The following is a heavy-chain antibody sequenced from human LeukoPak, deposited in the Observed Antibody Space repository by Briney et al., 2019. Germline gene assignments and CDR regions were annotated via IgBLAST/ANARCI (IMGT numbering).Heavy chain of an antibody. J-gene: IGHJ4*02. V-gene: IGHV1-24*01. CDR3: ATAPYSSSGWYYFDY. Sequence: ASVKVSCKVSGYTLTELSMHWVRQAPGKGIEWMGGFDPEDGETIYAQKFQGRVTMTEDTSTDTAYMELSSLRSEDTAVYYCATAPYSSSGWYYFDYWGQGTLVTVSS. D-gene: IGHD6-19*01. CDR1: GYTLTELS. CDR2: FDPEDGET.